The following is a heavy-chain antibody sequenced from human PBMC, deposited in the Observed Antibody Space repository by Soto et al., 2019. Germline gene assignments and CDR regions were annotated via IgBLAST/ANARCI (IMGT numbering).Heavy chain of an antibody. J-gene: IGHJ3*02. CDR1: GGSMSRGDYY. CDR2: IYHTGST. Sequence: SETLSLTCTVSGGSMSRGDYYWSWIRQPPGKGLEWIGFIYHTGSTYYSPSLKSRVAISVDTSKNQFSLKLSSVTAADTAVYFCARHPLYDYGDLPHVFDIWAQGTMVPASS. D-gene: IGHD4-17*01. CDR3: ARHPLYDYGDLPHVFDI. V-gene: IGHV4-30-4*01.